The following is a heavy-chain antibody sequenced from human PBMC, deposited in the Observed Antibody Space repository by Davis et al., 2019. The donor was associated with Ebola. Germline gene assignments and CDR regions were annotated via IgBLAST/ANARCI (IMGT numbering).Heavy chain of an antibody. CDR2: VHAGNGNT. V-gene: IGHV1-3*01. J-gene: IGHJ4*02. CDR3: ARAGLWFGELPNYYFDY. Sequence: ASVKVSCKASGFILTNYAIHWVRQAPGQRLEWMGWVHAGNGNTKYSQKFQGRVTITRDTSASTAYMELSSLRSEDTAVYYCARAGLWFGELPNYYFDYWGQGTLVTVSS. D-gene: IGHD3-10*01. CDR1: GFILTNYA.